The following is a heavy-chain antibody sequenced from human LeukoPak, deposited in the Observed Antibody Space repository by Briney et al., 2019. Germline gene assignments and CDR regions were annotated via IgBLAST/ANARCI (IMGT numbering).Heavy chain of an antibody. V-gene: IGHV3-53*01. CDR3: AKDPKYCSGSSCYY. J-gene: IGHJ4*02. CDR1: GLSVNSSY. CDR2: IYGGGTT. Sequence: GGSLRLSCAASGLSVNSSYMSWVRQAPGKGLEWVSVIYGGGTTYYADSVKGRFTISRDNSKNTLYLQMKSLRAEDTAVYYCAKDPKYCSGSSCYYWGQGTLVTVSS. D-gene: IGHD2-15*01.